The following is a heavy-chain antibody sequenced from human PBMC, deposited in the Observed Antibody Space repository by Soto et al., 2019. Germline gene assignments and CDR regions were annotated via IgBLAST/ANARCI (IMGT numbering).Heavy chain of an antibody. D-gene: IGHD3-10*01. J-gene: IGHJ6*02. V-gene: IGHV1-69*01. CDR2: IIPIFGTA. CDR3: ARRIRGFGERRDYYGMDV. Sequence: QVQLVQSGAEVKKPGSSVKVSCKASGGTFSSYAISWVRQAPGQGLEWMGGIIPIFGTANYAQKFQGRVTITADESTSTAYMELSSLSSEDTAVYYCARRIRGFGERRDYYGMDVWGQGTTVTVSS. CDR1: GGTFSSYA.